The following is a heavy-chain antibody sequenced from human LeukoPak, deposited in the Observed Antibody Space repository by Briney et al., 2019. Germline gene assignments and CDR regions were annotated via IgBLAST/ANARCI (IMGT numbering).Heavy chain of an antibody. J-gene: IGHJ6*03. D-gene: IGHD6-6*01. CDR1: GYTFTSYD. Sequence: ASVKVSCKASGYTFTSYDINWVRQATGQGLEWMGWMNPNSGNTGYAQKFQGRVTITRNTSISTAYMELSSLRSEDTAVYYCARESGREYIAAAYYYYYYTDVWGKGTTVTVSS. CDR3: ARESGREYIAAAYYYYYYTDV. V-gene: IGHV1-8*03. CDR2: MNPNSGNT.